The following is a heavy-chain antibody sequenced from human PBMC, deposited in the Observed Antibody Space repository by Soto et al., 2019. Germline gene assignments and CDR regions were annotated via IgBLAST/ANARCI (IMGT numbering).Heavy chain of an antibody. V-gene: IGHV3-66*01. CDR1: GFTVSSNY. CDR3: ARDRTTMMPAVGYGMDV. Sequence: EVQLVESGGGLVQPGGSLRLSCAASGFTVSSNYMNWVRQAPGKGLEWVSVIYSGGSTYYADSVKGRFTISRDNSKNTLYLQMNSLRDEDTAVYYCARDRTTMMPAVGYGMDVWGQGTTVTVSS. J-gene: IGHJ6*02. CDR2: IYSGGST. D-gene: IGHD3-22*01.